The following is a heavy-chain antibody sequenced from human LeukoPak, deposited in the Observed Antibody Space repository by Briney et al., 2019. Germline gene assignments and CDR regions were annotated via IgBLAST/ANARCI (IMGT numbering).Heavy chain of an antibody. CDR2: IDSDGSST. CDR3: ARDRAYYDFWSGYYYNWFDP. Sequence: GGSLRLSCAASGFTFSSYWMHWVRQAPGKGLVCVSRIDSDGSSTSYADSVKGRFTISRDNAKNTLYLEMNSLRAEDTAVYYCARDRAYYDFWSGYYYNWFDPWGQGTLVTVSS. V-gene: IGHV3-74*01. J-gene: IGHJ5*02. D-gene: IGHD3-3*01. CDR1: GFTFSSYW.